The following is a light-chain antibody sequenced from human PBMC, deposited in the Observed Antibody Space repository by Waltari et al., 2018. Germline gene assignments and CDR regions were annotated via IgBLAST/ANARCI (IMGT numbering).Light chain of an antibody. CDR1: SSNIGNNH. Sequence: QSLLTQSPSASGTPGQRVSISCSGSSSNIGNNHVYWYQHFPGTAPRLLIYDTDRRPSWVPERFSASKSGTSASLAISGLRSEDEADYYCAAWDDSRSVVFGGGTRLTVL. J-gene: IGLJ2*01. V-gene: IGLV1-47*01. CDR2: DTD. CDR3: AAWDDSRSVV.